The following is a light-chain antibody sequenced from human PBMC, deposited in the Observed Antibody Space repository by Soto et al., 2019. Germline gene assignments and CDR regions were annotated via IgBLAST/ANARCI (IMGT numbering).Light chain of an antibody. CDR2: EDH. V-gene: IGLV6-57*04. J-gene: IGLJ2*01. CDR3: QSYDSSTVV. Sequence: NFMLTQPHSVSESPGKTVTISCTRSSGSIASNYVQWYQQRPGSAPTTVIYEDHQRPSGVPDRFSGSIDSSSNSASLTISGLKTDDEADYYCQSYDSSTVVFGGGTQLTVL. CDR1: SGSIASNY.